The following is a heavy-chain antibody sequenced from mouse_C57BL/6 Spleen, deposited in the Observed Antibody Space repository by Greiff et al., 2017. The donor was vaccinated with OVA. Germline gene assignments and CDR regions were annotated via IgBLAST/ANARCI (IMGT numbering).Heavy chain of an antibody. D-gene: IGHD1-1*01. Sequence: EVKLQESGPGLVKPSQSLSLTCSVTGYSITSGYYWNWIRQFPGNKLEWMGYISYDGSNNYNPSLKNRISITRDTSKNQFFLKLNSVTTEDTATYYCARSPPYYGSSYEYYFDYWGQGTTLTVSS. CDR2: ISYDGSN. CDR3: ARSPPYYGSSYEYYFDY. V-gene: IGHV3-6*01. J-gene: IGHJ2*01. CDR1: GYSITSGYY.